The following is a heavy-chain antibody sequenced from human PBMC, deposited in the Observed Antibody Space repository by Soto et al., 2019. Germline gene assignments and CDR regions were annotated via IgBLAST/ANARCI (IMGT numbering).Heavy chain of an antibody. CDR3: ARALREGLPIYYFDS. J-gene: IGHJ4*02. D-gene: IGHD1-26*01. Sequence: QVTLKESGPVLVKPTETLTLTCTVSGFSLSKARMGVSWIRQPPGKALEWLAHIFWNDERSYNTSLKSRLTISRDTSKRQVVLTMTNVDPADTGTYFCARALREGLPIYYFDSWGQGTLVTVSS. V-gene: IGHV2-26*01. CDR1: GFSLSKARMG. CDR2: IFWNDER.